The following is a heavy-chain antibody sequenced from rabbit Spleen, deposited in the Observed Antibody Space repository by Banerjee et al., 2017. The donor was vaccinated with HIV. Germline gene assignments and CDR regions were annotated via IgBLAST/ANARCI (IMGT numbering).Heavy chain of an antibody. CDR1: GFTISSYY. CDR3: ARGGYGGHIYAMGL. Sequence: QSLEESGGGLVKPGASLTLTCKVSGFTISSYYMCWVRQAPGKGLEWIACIYAGSSGSTYYASWAKGRFTISKTSSTTVTLQMTSLTASDTATYFCARGGYGGHIYAMGLWGQGTLVTVS. J-gene: IGHJ4*01. D-gene: IGHD4-2*01. CDR2: IYAGSSGST. V-gene: IGHV1S40*01.